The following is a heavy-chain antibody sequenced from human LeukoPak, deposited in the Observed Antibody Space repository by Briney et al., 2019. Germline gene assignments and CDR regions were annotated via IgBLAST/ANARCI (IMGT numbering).Heavy chain of an antibody. CDR2: ISSSGSTI. D-gene: IGHD3-22*01. Sequence: GGSLRLSCAPSGSTFSSYEMNWVRQAPGQGLEWVSYISSSGSTIYYADSVKGRFTISRDNAKNSLYLQMNSLRAEDTAVYYCAELGITMIRRVWGKGTTVTISS. CDR1: GSTFSSYE. V-gene: IGHV3-48*03. CDR3: AELGITMIRRV. J-gene: IGHJ6*04.